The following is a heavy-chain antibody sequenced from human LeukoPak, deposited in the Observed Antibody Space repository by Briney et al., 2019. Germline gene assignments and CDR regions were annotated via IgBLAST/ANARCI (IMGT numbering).Heavy chain of an antibody. CDR1: GFTFSSYS. J-gene: IGHJ4*02. Sequence: GGSLRLSCAASGFTFSSYSMNWVRQAPGKGLEWVSYISSSSSTIYYADSVKGRFTISRDNAKNSLYLQMNSLRAEDTAVYYCARGNPLWFGEFSSYWGQGTLVTVSS. CDR2: ISSSSSTI. V-gene: IGHV3-48*01. D-gene: IGHD3-10*01. CDR3: ARGNPLWFGEFSSY.